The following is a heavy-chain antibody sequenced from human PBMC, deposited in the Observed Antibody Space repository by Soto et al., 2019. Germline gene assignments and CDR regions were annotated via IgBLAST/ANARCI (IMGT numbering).Heavy chain of an antibody. Sequence: LRLSCAASGFTFSSYAMSWVRQAPGKGLEWVSAISGSGGSTYYADSVKGRFTISRDNSKNTLYLQMNSLRAEDTAVYYCAKKGTYYYDSSGYLFFWGQGTLVTVSS. D-gene: IGHD3-22*01. CDR3: AKKGTYYYDSSGYLFF. V-gene: IGHV3-23*01. CDR1: GFTFSSYA. CDR2: ISGSGGST. J-gene: IGHJ4*02.